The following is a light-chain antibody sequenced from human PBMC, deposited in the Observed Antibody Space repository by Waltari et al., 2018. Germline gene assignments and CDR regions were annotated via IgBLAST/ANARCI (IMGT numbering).Light chain of an antibody. J-gene: IGLJ2*01. Sequence: SYDLTQPPSVSVSPGQTASITCSGYKLGDNYASWYQQKPGKSPVLVIYQDTKRPSGIPERFSGSNSGNTATLTISGTQAMDEADYYCQAWDSSTVVFGGGTKLTVL. CDR1: KLGDNY. CDR2: QDT. CDR3: QAWDSSTVV. V-gene: IGLV3-1*01.